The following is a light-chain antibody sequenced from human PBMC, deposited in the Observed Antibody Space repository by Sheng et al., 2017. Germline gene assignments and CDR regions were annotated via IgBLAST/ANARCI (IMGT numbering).Light chain of an antibody. CDR3: SSYAGNNNLV. CDR1: GSDIGGYNY. J-gene: IGLJ3*02. Sequence: QSALTQPASVSGSPGQSITISCTGTGSDIGGYNYVSWYQQHPGKVPKLMIYDVNNRPSGVSNRFSGSKSGNTASLTISGLQAEDEADYYCSSYAGNNNLVFGGGTKLTVL. CDR2: DVN. V-gene: IGLV2-14*03.